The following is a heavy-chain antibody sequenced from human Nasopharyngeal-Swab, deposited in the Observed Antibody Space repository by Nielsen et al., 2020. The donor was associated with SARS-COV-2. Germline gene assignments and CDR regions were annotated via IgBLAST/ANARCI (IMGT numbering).Heavy chain of an antibody. CDR2: INHSGST. J-gene: IGHJ5*02. Sequence: SETLSLTCAVYGGSFSGYYWSWIRQPPGKGLEWIGEINHSGSTNYNPSLKSRVTISVDTPKNQFSLKLSSVTAADTAVYYCARWASAAWQNGFDPWGQGTLVTVSS. CDR1: GGSFSGYY. V-gene: IGHV4-34*01. CDR3: ARWASAAWQNGFDP. D-gene: IGHD2-2*01.